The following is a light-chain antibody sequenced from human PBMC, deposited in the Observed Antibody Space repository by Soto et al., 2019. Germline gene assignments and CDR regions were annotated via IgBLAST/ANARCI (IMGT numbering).Light chain of an antibody. CDR2: GAS. CDR1: QSVSSNY. J-gene: IGKJ1*01. Sequence: EIVLTHSPGTLSFSPGETATLSCRASQSVSSNYLAWYQQKPGQAPRLLIYGASSRATGIPDRFSGSGSGTDFTLTISRLEPEDFAVYYCQQYGSSPATFGQGTKVDIK. CDR3: QQYGSSPAT. V-gene: IGKV3-20*01.